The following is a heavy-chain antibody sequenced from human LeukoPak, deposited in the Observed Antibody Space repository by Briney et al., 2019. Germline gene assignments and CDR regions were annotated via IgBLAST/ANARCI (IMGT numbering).Heavy chain of an antibody. CDR2: IGNNGGGI. CDR1: GFTFSTYT. J-gene: IGHJ4*02. CDR3: AIDPNWGTHS. V-gene: IGHV3-23*01. Sequence: PGGSLRLSCAASGFTFSTYTMYWVRHPPGKRLEWVSIIGNNGGGIHYADSVKGRFTISRDNFKNAPYLQINSLRVEDTAVYYCAIDPNWGTHSWGQGVLVTVSS. D-gene: IGHD7-27*01.